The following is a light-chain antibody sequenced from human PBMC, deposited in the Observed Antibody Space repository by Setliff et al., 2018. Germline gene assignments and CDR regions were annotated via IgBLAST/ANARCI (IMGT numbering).Light chain of an antibody. V-gene: IGLV2-8*01. J-gene: IGLJ1*01. CDR2: EVS. Sequence: QSALTQPPSASGSPGLSVTISCTGTSSDVGGYNYVSWYQQHPGKAPKLMIYEVSKRPSGVPDRFSGSKSGNTASLTVSGLQAEDEADYYCSSYAGSNNFPYVFGTGTKV. CDR3: SSYAGSNNFPYV. CDR1: SSDVGGYNY.